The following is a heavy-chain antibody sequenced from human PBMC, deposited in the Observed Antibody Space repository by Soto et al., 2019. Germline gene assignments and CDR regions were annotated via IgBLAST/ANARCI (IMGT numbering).Heavy chain of an antibody. CDR1: GGSISSSSYY. Sequence: QLQLQESGPGLVKPSETLSLTCTVSGGSISSSSYYWGWIRQPPGKGLEWIGSIYYSGSTYYNPSLKSRVNVSVDPSNTPWSLQLGSVTAADTAVHSCARIPLPYSSSSVDSWGQGPLVTVSS. CDR3: ARIPLPYSSSSVDS. D-gene: IGHD6-13*01. V-gene: IGHV4-39*01. CDR2: IYYSGST. J-gene: IGHJ4*02.